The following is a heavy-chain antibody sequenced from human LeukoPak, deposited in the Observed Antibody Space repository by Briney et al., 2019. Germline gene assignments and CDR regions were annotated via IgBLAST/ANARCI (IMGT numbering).Heavy chain of an antibody. J-gene: IGHJ3*02. Sequence: PSETLSLTCAVYSVSFSGYYWSWIRQPPGKGLEWIGDINDSGSTNCNPSVKSRVTISVDTSKNQFSLKLSSVAAADTAVYYCAAMIVVVITDDAFDIWGQGAMVTVSS. CDR2: INDSGST. CDR1: SVSFSGYY. D-gene: IGHD3-22*01. V-gene: IGHV4-34*01. CDR3: AAMIVVVITDDAFDI.